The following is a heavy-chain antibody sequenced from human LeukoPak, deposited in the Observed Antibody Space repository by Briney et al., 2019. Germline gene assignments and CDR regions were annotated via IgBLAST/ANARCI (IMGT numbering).Heavy chain of an antibody. J-gene: IGHJ6*03. CDR2: ISSSSSYI. Sequence: PGGSLRLSCAASGFTFSSYSMNWVRQAPGKGLEWVSSISSSSSYIYYADSVKGRFTISRDNAKNSLYLQMNSLKTEDTAVYYCAREGIVVVPAASTSYYYYYYMDVWGKGTTVTISS. V-gene: IGHV3-21*03. CDR3: AREGIVVVPAASTSYYYYYYMDV. CDR1: GFTFSSYS. D-gene: IGHD2-2*01.